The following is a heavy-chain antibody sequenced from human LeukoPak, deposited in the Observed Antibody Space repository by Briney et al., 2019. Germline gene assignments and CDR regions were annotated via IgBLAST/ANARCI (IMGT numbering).Heavy chain of an antibody. CDR1: GYSFTSYW. J-gene: IGHJ5*02. V-gene: IGHV5-51*01. Sequence: GESLKISCKGSGYSFTSYWIGWVRQMPGKGLEWMGIIYPGDSDTRYSPSFQDQVTISADKSISTAYLQWSSLKASDTAMYYCARLGWYCSGGSCYSENWFDPWGQGTLVTVSS. D-gene: IGHD2-15*01. CDR3: ARLGWYCSGGSCYSENWFDP. CDR2: IYPGDSDT.